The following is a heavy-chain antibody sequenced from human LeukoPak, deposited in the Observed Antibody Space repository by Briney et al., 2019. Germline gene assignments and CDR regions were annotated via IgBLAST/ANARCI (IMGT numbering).Heavy chain of an antibody. Sequence: GGSLRLSCAASGFTFSSYAMSWVRQAPGKGLDWVSAISGSGGSTYYADSVKGRFTISRDNAKNSLYLQMNSLRAEDTAVYYCARGSTAMVMGYHYYYYYMDVWGKGTTVTVSS. CDR2: ISGSGGST. CDR1: GFTFSSYA. J-gene: IGHJ6*03. D-gene: IGHD5-18*01. V-gene: IGHV3-23*01. CDR3: ARGSTAMVMGYHYYYYYMDV.